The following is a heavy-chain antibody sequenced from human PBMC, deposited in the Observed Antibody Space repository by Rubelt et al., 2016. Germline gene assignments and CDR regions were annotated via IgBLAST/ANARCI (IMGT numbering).Heavy chain of an antibody. CDR2: LNPSGGST. CDR3: ARSGENSGYWQFDY. CDR1: GYTFTSYY. D-gene: IGHD5-12*01. V-gene: IGHV1-46*01. J-gene: IGHJ4*02. Sequence: QVQLVQSGAEVKKPGASVKVSCKASGYTFTSYYMHWVRQAPGQGLEWMGILNPSGGSTSYAQKVQGRVTMTRDASTGTVYMKLSSLSSEDTAVYYCARSGENSGYWQFDYWGQGTLVTVSS.